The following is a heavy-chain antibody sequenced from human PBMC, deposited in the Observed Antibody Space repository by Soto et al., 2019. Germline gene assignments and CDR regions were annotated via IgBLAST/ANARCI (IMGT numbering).Heavy chain of an antibody. J-gene: IGHJ4*02. V-gene: IGHV4-59*08. D-gene: IGHD1-1*01. CDR2: IYYSGST. CDR3: ARRYGYSFDY. CDR1: GGSISSYY. Sequence: QVQLQESGPGLVKPSETLSLTCTVSGGSISSYYWSWIRQPPGKGLEWIGYIYYSGSTNYNPSLTXRFPISVDTSKNQFSLKLTSVTAADTAVYYCARRYGYSFDYWGQGTLVTVSS.